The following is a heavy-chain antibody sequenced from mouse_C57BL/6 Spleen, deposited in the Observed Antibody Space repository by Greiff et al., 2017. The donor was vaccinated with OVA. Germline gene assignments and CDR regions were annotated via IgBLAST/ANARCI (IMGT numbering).Heavy chain of an antibody. CDR1: GFSLSTFGMG. D-gene: IGHD2-1*01. J-gene: IGHJ4*01. CDR2: TWWDDDK. CDR3: ARMDGNYDAMDY. V-gene: IGHV8-8*01. Sequence: QVTLKVSGPGILQPSQTLSLSCSFSGFSLSTFGMGVGWIRQPSGKGLMWLAHTWWDDDKYYNPALKSRLTISKDTSKNQVVLKIANVDTADTATYYCARMDGNYDAMDYWGQGTSVTVSS.